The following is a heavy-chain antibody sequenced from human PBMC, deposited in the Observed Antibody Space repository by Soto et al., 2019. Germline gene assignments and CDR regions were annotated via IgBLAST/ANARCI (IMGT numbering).Heavy chain of an antibody. CDR1: GFTFSSYE. Sequence: GGSLRLSCAASGFTFSSYEMNWVRQAPGKGLEWVSYISSSGSTIYYADSVKGRFTISRDNSKNMLYLQMNSLRAEDTAVYYCARDLGAFNYGSAYFDYWGQGTPVTVSS. D-gene: IGHD3-10*01. CDR2: ISSSGSTI. CDR3: ARDLGAFNYGSAYFDY. V-gene: IGHV3-48*03. J-gene: IGHJ4*02.